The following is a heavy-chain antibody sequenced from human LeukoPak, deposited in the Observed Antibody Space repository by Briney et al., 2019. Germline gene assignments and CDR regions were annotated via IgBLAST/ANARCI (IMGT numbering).Heavy chain of an antibody. J-gene: IGHJ4*02. Sequence: SETLSLTCAVSGGSISSYYWSWIRQPPGKGLEWIGYIYYSGSTNYNPSLKSRVTISVDTSKNQFSLKLSSVTAADTAVYYCARARDYFDYWGQGTLVTVSS. CDR3: ARARDYFDY. V-gene: IGHV4-59*01. CDR1: GGSISSYY. CDR2: IYYSGST.